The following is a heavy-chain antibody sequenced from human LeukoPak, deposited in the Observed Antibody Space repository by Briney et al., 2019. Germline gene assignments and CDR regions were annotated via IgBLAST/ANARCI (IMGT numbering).Heavy chain of an antibody. CDR3: VTTIGEGSD. D-gene: IGHD3-9*01. J-gene: IGHJ4*02. CDR1: GFTFSSYW. V-gene: IGHV3-74*01. CDR2: ITADGKTT. Sequence: RGSLRLSCTASGFTFSSYWMHWVRQAPGKGLVWVSHITADGKTTNYADSVKGRFIISRDNGKNTVFLQMNSLGAEDTAVYYCVTTIGEGSDWGQGTLVAVSS.